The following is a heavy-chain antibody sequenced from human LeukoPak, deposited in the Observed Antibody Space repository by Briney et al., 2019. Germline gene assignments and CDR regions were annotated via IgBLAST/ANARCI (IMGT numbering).Heavy chain of an antibody. CDR3: AIRFLEWLLPDY. CDR1: GYTFTSYY. CDR2: INPSGGST. J-gene: IGHJ4*02. Sequence: GASVKVSCKASGYTFTSYYMHWVRQAPGQGLEWMGIINPSGGSTSYAQKFQGRVTMTRDTSTSTVYMELSSLRSEDTAVYYCAIRFLEWLLPDYWGQGTLVTVSS. D-gene: IGHD3-3*01. V-gene: IGHV1-46*01.